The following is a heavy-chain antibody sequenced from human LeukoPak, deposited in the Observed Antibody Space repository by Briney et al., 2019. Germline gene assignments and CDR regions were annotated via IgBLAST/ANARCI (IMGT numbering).Heavy chain of an antibody. J-gene: IGHJ6*03. D-gene: IGHD3-10*01. V-gene: IGHV4-39*01. CDR3: ARHHYYGSGSYYEIYYYYYYYMDV. Sequence: SETLSLTCTVSGGSISSSSYYWGWIRQPPGKGLEWIGSIYYSGSTYYNPSLKSRVTISVDTSKNQFSLKLSSVTAADTAVYYCARHHYYGSGSYYEIYYYYYYYMDVWGKGTTVTISS. CDR1: GGSISSSSYY. CDR2: IYYSGST.